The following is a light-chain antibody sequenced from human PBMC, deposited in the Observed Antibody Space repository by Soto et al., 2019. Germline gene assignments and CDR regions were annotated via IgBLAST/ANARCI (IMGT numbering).Light chain of an antibody. CDR2: EVS. CDR3: SSYTSSSTWV. J-gene: IGLJ3*02. V-gene: IGLV2-14*01. CDR1: SSDVGGYNY. Sequence: QSALTQPASVSGSPGQSITISCTGTSSDVGGYNYVSWYQQHPGKAPKLMIYEVSNRPSGVSNRFSGSKSGNTASLTISGLHAEDEADYSCSSYTSSSTWVFGGGTKVTVL.